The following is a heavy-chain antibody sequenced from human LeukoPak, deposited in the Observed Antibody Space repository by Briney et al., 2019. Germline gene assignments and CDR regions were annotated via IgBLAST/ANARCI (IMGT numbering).Heavy chain of an antibody. V-gene: IGHV4-61*02. CDR2: IYTSGST. Sequence: PSQTLSLTCTVSGGSISSGSYYWSWIRQPAGKGLEWSGRIYTSGSTNYNPSLKSRVTISLDTSKNQFSLKLSSVTAADTAVYCCARSWSGYYTRGYSYFDYWGQGTLVTVSS. CDR3: ARSWSGYYTRGYSYFDY. D-gene: IGHD3-3*01. J-gene: IGHJ4*02. CDR1: GGSISSGSYY.